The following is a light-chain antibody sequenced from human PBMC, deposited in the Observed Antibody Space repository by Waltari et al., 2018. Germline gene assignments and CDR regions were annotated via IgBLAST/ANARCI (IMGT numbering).Light chain of an antibody. CDR2: WAS. CDR3: LQTYVSPYT. J-gene: IGKJ2*01. CDR1: QSVLYSSNNKNY. V-gene: IGKV4-1*01. Sequence: DIVMTQSPDSLGVSLGERATIHCKSSQSVLYSSNNKNYVSWYQQKPGQPPKMIIYWASTRESGVPDRFSGSGSGTDFTLTISSLQAEDVAVYYCLQTYVSPYTFGQGTNLEI.